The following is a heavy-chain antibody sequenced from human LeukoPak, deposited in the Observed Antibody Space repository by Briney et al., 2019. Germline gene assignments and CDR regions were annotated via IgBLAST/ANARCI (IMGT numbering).Heavy chain of an antibody. CDR3: ARDYDYVWGSYREPLYAY. V-gene: IGHV4-34*01. Sequence: SETLSLTCAVYGGSFSGYYWSWIRQPPGKGLEWIGEINHSGSTNYNPSLKSRVTISVDTSKNQFSLKLSSVTAADTAVYYCARDYDYVWGSYREPLYAYWGQGTLVTVSS. CDR1: GGSFSGYY. J-gene: IGHJ4*02. CDR2: INHSGST. D-gene: IGHD3-16*02.